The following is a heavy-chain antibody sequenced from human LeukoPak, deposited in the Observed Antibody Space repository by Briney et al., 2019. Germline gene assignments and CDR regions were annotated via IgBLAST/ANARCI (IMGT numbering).Heavy chain of an antibody. J-gene: IGHJ3*02. Sequence: GGSLRLSCAASGFTFSDYYMSWIRQAPGKGLEWVSYISGRGSPIYYADSVKGRFTISRDNAKNSLYLQINSLRAEDTAVYYCAREGLYDAFDIWGQGTMVTVSS. D-gene: IGHD3/OR15-3a*01. CDR3: AREGLYDAFDI. CDR1: GFTFSDYY. CDR2: ISGRGSPI. V-gene: IGHV3-11*04.